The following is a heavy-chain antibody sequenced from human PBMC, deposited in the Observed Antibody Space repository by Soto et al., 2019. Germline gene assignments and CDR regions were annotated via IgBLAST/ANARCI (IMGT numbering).Heavy chain of an antibody. V-gene: IGHV3-30*03. CDR1: GCTFSSYG. J-gene: IGHJ4*02. D-gene: IGHD1-7*01. Sequence: PGGSLRLSCAASGCTFSSYGMHWVRQAPGKGLEWVAVISYDGSNKYYADSVKGRFTISRDNSKNTLYLQMNSLRAEDTAVYYCATPTGTMDNWGQGTLVTVSS. CDR3: ATPTGTMDN. CDR2: ISYDGSNK.